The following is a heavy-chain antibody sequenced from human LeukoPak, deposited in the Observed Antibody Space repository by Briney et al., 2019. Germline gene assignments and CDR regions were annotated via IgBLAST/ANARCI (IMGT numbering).Heavy chain of an antibody. CDR3: AKATQRGYSYGAWY. Sequence: GGSLRLSCAASGFTFSSYAMSWVRQAPGKGLEWVSAISGSGDSTDYADSVKGRFTISRDNSKNTLYLQMNSLRDEDTAVYYYAKATQRGYSYGAWYWGQGTLVTVSS. CDR1: GFTFSSYA. J-gene: IGHJ4*02. CDR2: ISGSGDST. D-gene: IGHD5-18*01. V-gene: IGHV3-23*01.